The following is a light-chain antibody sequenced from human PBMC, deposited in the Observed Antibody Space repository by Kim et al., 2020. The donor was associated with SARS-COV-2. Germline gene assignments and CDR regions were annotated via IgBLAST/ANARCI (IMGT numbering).Light chain of an antibody. J-gene: IGLJ2*01. CDR2: DDS. CDR1: NIGSKS. CDR3: QVWDSSSDHPDVV. Sequence: GKTGRITCGGNNIGSKSVHWYQQKPGQAPVLVVYDDSDRPSGIPERFSGSNSGNTATLTISRVEAGDEADYYCQVWDSSSDHPDVVFGGGTQLTVL. V-gene: IGLV3-21*03.